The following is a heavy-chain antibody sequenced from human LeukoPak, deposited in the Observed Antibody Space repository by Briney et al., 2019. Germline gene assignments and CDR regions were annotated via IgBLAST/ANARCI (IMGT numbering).Heavy chain of an antibody. V-gene: IGHV3-9*01. D-gene: IGHD4-23*01. CDR3: AKDFDDYGGAIDY. Sequence: GGSLRLSCAAPGFTFDDYAMHWVRQAPGKGLEWVSGISWNSGSIGYADSVKGRFTISRDNAKNSLYLQMNSLRAEDTALYYCAKDFDDYGGAIDYWGQGTLVTVSS. CDR2: ISWNSGSI. CDR1: GFTFDDYA. J-gene: IGHJ4*02.